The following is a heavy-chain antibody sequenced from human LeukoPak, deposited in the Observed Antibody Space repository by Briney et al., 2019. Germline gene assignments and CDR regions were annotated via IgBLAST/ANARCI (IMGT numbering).Heavy chain of an antibody. CDR2: IIPIFGTA. CDR1: GGTFSSYA. D-gene: IGHD2-8*01. Sequence: SVKVSCKASGGTFSSYAISWVRQAPGQGLEWMGGIIPIFGTANYAQKFQGRVTITADKSTSTAYMELSRLRSDDTAVYYCARGVGYCTNGVCYTSPPFDYWGQGTLVTVSS. V-gene: IGHV1-69*06. CDR3: ARGVGYCTNGVCYTSPPFDY. J-gene: IGHJ4*02.